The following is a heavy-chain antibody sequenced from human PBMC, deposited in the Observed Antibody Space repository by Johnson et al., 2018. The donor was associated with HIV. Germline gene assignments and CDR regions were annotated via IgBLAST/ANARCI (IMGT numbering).Heavy chain of an antibody. CDR3: AKDMSSSWYRGAFDI. V-gene: IGHV3-9*01. J-gene: IGHJ3*02. Sequence: VQVVESGGGLVQPGRSLRLSCAASGFTFDDYAMHWVRQAPGKGLEWVSGISWNSGSIGYADSVQGRFTISRDNAKNSLYLQMNSLRAEDTALYYCAKDMSSSWYRGAFDIWGQGTMVTVSS. D-gene: IGHD6-13*01. CDR1: GFTFDDYA. CDR2: ISWNSGSI.